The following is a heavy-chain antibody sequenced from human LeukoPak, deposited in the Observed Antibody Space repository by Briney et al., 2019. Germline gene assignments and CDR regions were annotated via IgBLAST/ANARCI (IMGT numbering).Heavy chain of an antibody. V-gene: IGHV4-59*01. Sequence: SETLSLTCTVSGGSISSYYWSWIRQPPGKGLEWIGFIYYSGTTNYNPSLKSRVTISVDTSRTQLSLKLSSVSAADTAVYYCARSLGMESYYYYGMDVWGQGTTVTVSS. CDR1: GGSISSYY. CDR3: ARSLGMESYYYYGMDV. J-gene: IGHJ6*02. CDR2: IYYSGTT. D-gene: IGHD1-14*01.